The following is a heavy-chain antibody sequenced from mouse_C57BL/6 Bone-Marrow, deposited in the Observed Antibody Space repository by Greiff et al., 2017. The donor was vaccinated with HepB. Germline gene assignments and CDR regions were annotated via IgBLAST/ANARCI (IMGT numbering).Heavy chain of an antibody. Sequence: EVQLQQSGPELVKPGASVKISCKASGYTFTDYCMNWVKQSNGKSLEWIGVINPTDGTTNYNQKFKGKATLTVDQSSSTAYMQLNSLTSEDSAVYYCAREVVSEYFDVWGTGTTLTVSS. CDR2: INPTDGTT. D-gene: IGHD6-2*01. CDR1: GYTFTDYC. CDR3: AREVVSEYFDV. J-gene: IGHJ1*03. V-gene: IGHV1-39*01.